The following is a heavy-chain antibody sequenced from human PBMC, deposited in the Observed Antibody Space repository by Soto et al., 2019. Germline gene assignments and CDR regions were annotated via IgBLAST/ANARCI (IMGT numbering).Heavy chain of an antibody. CDR1: GYTSTSYA. CDR2: INAGNGNT. D-gene: IGHD6-19*01. Sequence: ASVKVSCKASGYTSTSYAMHWVRHAPGQRLEWMGWINAGNGNTKYSQKFQGRVTITRDTSASTAYMELSSLRSEDTAVYYCAREDPIAVAGTVDYWGQGTLVTVSS. CDR3: AREDPIAVAGTVDY. J-gene: IGHJ4*02. V-gene: IGHV1-3*01.